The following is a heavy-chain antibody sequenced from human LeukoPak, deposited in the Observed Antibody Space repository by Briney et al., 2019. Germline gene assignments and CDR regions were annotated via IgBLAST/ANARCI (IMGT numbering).Heavy chain of an antibody. Sequence: GASVKVSCKASGGTFSSYTITWVRQAPGQGLEWMGGIIPIFGSANYAQKFQGRVTITADESTSTAYMELSSLRSEDTAVYYCARENDSSGYYYSFDYWGQGTLVTVSS. CDR2: IIPIFGSA. D-gene: IGHD3-22*01. CDR1: GGTFSSYT. CDR3: ARENDSSGYYYSFDY. V-gene: IGHV1-69*01. J-gene: IGHJ4*02.